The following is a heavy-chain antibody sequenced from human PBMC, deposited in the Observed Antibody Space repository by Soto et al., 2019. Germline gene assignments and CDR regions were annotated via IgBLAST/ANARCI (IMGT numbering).Heavy chain of an antibody. CDR3: ASKNYGDYVYYYYYGMDV. V-gene: IGHV3-23*01. D-gene: IGHD4-17*01. CDR1: GFTFSSYA. J-gene: IGHJ6*02. CDR2: ISGSGGST. Sequence: PGGSLRLSCAASGFTFSSYAMSWVRQAPGKGLEWVSAISGSGGSTYYADSVKGRFTISRDNSKNTLYLQMNSLRAEDTAVYYCASKNYGDYVYYYYYGMDVWGQGTTVTVSS.